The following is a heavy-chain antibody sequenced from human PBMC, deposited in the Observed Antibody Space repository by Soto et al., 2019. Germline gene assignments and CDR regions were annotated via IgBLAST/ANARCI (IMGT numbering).Heavy chain of an antibody. D-gene: IGHD3-10*01. V-gene: IGHV4-31*03. Sequence: SETLSLTCTVSGGSISSGGYYWSWIRQHPGKGLEWIGYIYYSGTTYYNPSLKSRVTISVDTSKNHFSLKLSSVTAADTAVYYCASGLLLTDYSYYYGMDVWGQGTTVTVSS. CDR3: ASGLLLTDYSYYYGMDV. J-gene: IGHJ6*02. CDR1: GGSISSGGYY. CDR2: IYYSGTT.